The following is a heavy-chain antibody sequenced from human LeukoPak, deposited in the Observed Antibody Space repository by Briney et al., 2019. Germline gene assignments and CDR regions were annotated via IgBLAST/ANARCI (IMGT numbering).Heavy chain of an antibody. J-gene: IGHJ3*02. CDR1: GFTFSSYS. Sequence: GGSLRLSCAASGFTFSSYSMNWLRQAPGKGLEWVSSISSSSYIYYADSVKGRFTISRDNAKNSLYLQMNSLRAEDTAVYYCARDAGDIVVVPAADDAFDIWGQGTMVTVSS. D-gene: IGHD2-2*01. V-gene: IGHV3-21*01. CDR3: ARDAGDIVVVPAADDAFDI. CDR2: ISSSSYI.